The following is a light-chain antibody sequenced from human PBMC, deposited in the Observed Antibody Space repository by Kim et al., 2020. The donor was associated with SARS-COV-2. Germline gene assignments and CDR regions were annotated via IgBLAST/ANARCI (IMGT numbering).Light chain of an antibody. J-gene: IGKJ1*01. V-gene: IGKV3-15*01. Sequence: SPGERATLSCRASQSVSSNLAWYQQKPGQAPRLLIYGASTRATGIPARFSGSGSGTEFTLTISSLQSEDFAVYFCQQYTNWPPWTFGQGTKVDIK. CDR2: GAS. CDR1: QSVSSN. CDR3: QQYTNWPPWT.